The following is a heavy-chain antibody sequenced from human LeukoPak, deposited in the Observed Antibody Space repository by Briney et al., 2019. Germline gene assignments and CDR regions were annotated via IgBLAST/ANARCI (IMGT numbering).Heavy chain of an antibody. CDR3: ARSSSQQYYYDSSGPFDY. CDR2: IPYDGSNK. Sequence: GGSLRLSCAASGFTFSSYAMHWVRQAPGKGLGWVAVIPYDGSNKYYADSVKGRFTISRDNSKNTLYLQMNSLRAEDTAVYYCARSSSQQYYYDSSGPFDYWGQGTLVTVSS. V-gene: IGHV3-30-3*01. J-gene: IGHJ4*02. D-gene: IGHD3-22*01. CDR1: GFTFSSYA.